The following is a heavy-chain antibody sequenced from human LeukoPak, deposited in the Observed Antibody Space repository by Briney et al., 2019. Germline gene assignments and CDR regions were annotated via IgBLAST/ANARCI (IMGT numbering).Heavy chain of an antibody. CDR1: GGTFSSYA. V-gene: IGHV1-69*13. CDR2: IIPIFGTA. CDR3: ARVSGLEGGYYDSSGYLDY. J-gene: IGHJ4*02. D-gene: IGHD3-22*01. Sequence: SVKVSCKASGGTFSSYAISWVRQAPGQGLEWMGGIIPIFGTANYAQKFQGRVTITADESTSTAYMELSSLRSEDTAVYYCARVSGLEGGYYDSSGYLDYWGQGTLVTVSS.